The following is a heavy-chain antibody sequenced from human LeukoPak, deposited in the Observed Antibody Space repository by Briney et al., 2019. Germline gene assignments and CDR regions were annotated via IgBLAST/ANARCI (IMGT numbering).Heavy chain of an antibody. J-gene: IGHJ4*02. V-gene: IGHV5-51*01. CDR3: ARRGGGNTGGFYFDY. D-gene: IGHD5-18*01. Sequence: RPGESLKISCEVSGYNFATSYIAWVRQMPGKGLEWMGNIYPGDSDTRYNPSFQGQVTISADKSIKTAYLQWSSLKASDTAIYYCARRGGGNTGGFYFDYWGQGSLVTVSS. CDR2: IYPGDSDT. CDR1: GYNFATSY.